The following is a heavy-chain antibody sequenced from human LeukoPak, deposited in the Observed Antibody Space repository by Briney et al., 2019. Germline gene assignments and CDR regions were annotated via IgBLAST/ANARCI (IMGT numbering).Heavy chain of an antibody. J-gene: IGHJ4*02. CDR3: AKDRSNSWTFGY. Sequence: PGGSLRLSCTASGFTFSSYGMHWVRQAPGKGLEWVANIASDGSDRHYADSVKGRFTISRDNSKNTVYLQMNSLRGEDTAVYYCAKDRSNSWTFGYWGQGTLVTVSS. CDR1: GFTFSSYG. D-gene: IGHD6-13*01. V-gene: IGHV3-30*18. CDR2: IASDGSDR.